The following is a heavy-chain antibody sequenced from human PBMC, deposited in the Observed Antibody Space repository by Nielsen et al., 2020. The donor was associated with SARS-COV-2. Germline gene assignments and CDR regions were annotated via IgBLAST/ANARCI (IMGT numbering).Heavy chain of an antibody. CDR3: ARDNWGRMDV. Sequence: GESLKISCTASGFTFSDSFMSWIRQAPGKGLEWVSYISGSGNYTNYADSLKGRFTISRDNAKNSLYLQMDSLRAEDTAVYYCARDNWGRMDVWGQGTTVTVSS. CDR1: GFTFSDSF. D-gene: IGHD7-27*01. J-gene: IGHJ6*02. CDR2: ISGSGNYT. V-gene: IGHV3-11*06.